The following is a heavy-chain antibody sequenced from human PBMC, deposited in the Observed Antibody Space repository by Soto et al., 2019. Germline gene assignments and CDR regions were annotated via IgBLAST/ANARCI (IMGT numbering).Heavy chain of an antibody. CDR3: ARQVGGWAPWYFDY. CDR1: GGSISSYY. CDR2: IYYSGST. V-gene: IGHV4-59*08. D-gene: IGHD6-19*01. J-gene: IGHJ4*02. Sequence: QVQLQESGPGLVKPSETLSLTCTVSGGSISSYYWSWIRQPPGKGLEWIGYIYYSGSTNYNPSLNSRVTTSVDTSKNQFSLKLSSVTAADTAVYYCARQVGGWAPWYFDYWGQGTLVTVSS.